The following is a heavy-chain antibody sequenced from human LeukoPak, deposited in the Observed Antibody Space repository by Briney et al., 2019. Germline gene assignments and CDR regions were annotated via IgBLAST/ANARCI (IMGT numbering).Heavy chain of an antibody. D-gene: IGHD4-17*01. CDR3: ATSYGDYAAAFDI. Sequence: SQTLSLTCTVSGGSISSGDYYWSWIRQPPGKGLEWIGYIYYSGSTYYNPSLKSRVTIPVDTSKNQFSLKLSSVTAADTAVYYCATSYGDYAAAFDIWGQGTMVTVSS. CDR1: GGSISSGDYY. CDR2: IYYSGST. V-gene: IGHV4-30-4*01. J-gene: IGHJ3*02.